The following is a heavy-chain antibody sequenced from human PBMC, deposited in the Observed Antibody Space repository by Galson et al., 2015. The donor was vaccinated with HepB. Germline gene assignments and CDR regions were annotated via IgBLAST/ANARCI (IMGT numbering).Heavy chain of an antibody. Sequence: QSGAEVKKPGESLRISCKGSGYSFTSYWISWLRQMPGKGLEWMGRIDPSDSYTNYSTSFQGHVTISADKSISTAYLQWSSLKASDAAMYYCASQSITIFGVEDYWGQGTLVTVSS. CDR3: ASQSITIFGVEDY. J-gene: IGHJ4*02. V-gene: IGHV5-10-1*01. CDR1: GYSFTSYW. D-gene: IGHD3-3*01. CDR2: IDPSDSYT.